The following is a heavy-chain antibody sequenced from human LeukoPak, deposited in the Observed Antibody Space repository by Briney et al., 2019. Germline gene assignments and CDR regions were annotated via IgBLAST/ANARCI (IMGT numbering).Heavy chain of an antibody. J-gene: IGHJ4*02. V-gene: IGHV4-30-4*01. CDR1: GGSISSGDYY. CDR2: IYYSGST. Sequence: PSETLSLTCTVSGGSISSGDYYWSWIRQPPGKGLEWIVYIYYSGSTYYNPSLKSRVTISVDTSKNQFSLKLSSVTAADTAVYYCARRGRELNFDYWGQGTLVTVSS. CDR3: ARRGRELNFDY. D-gene: IGHD1-26*01.